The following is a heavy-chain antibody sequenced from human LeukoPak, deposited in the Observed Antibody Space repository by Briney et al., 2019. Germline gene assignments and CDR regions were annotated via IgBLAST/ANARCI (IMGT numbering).Heavy chain of an antibody. CDR2: IYTGGST. D-gene: IGHD5-12*01. J-gene: IGHJ4*02. CDR1: GGSISSGSYY. V-gene: IGHV4-61*02. Sequence: SETLSLTCTVSGGSISSGSYYWSWIRQPAGKGLEWIGRIYTGGSTNYNPSLKSRVTISVDTSKNQFSLKLSSVTAADTAVYYCARLNVDIVATTFDFWGQGTLVTVSS. CDR3: ARLNVDIVATTFDF.